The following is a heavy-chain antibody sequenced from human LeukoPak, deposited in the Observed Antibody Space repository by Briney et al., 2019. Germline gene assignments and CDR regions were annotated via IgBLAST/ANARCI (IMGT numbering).Heavy chain of an antibody. V-gene: IGHV5-51*01. Sequence: GEALKISCKGSGYSFTSYWIGWGRRMPGKGLGWMGIIYPGDSDTRYSPSFQGQVTILADKSISTAYLQWSSLKASDTAMYYCARGLGSGGGDYVWFDPWGQGTLVTVSS. CDR1: GYSFTSYW. CDR3: ARGLGSGGGDYVWFDP. D-gene: IGHD4-17*01. J-gene: IGHJ5*02. CDR2: IYPGDSDT.